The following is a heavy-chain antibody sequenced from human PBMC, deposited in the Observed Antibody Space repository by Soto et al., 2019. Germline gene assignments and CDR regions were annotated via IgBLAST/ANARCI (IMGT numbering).Heavy chain of an antibody. D-gene: IGHD2-2*01. V-gene: IGHV4-34*01. CDR1: GGCFSGYC. Sequence: SETMSFTCAVYGGCFSGYCWSWIRQPPGNGLEWSGEINHSASTNYIRSSKSPVTLTMDTSRNLFSLKLNSVTAADTAVYYRARVRQYCSRTNCYQDPLGQGTLVTVSA. J-gene: IGHJ5*02. CDR2: INHSAST. CDR3: ARVRQYCSRTNCYQDP.